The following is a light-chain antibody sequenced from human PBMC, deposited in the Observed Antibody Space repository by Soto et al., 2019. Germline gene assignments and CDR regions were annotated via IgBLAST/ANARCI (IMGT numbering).Light chain of an antibody. CDR1: QGISSY. J-gene: IGKJ4*01. CDR2: AAS. Sequence: DIQLTQSPSFLSASVGDRVTITCRASQGISSYLAWYQQKPGKAPKLLIYAASTLQSGVPSRFSGSGSGKELTLTISSLQPEDFANYYCQQLNSYLGTFGGGTKVEIK. CDR3: QQLNSYLGT. V-gene: IGKV1-9*01.